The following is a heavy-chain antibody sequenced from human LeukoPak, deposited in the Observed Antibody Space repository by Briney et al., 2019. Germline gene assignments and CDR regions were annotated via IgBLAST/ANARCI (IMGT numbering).Heavy chain of an antibody. CDR1: GFTFRSYG. Sequence: GGSLRLSCAASGFTFRSYGMSWVRQAPGKGLEWVSVISGSGTTTDYADSVKGRFTISRDNSKNTLYLQMNSLRAEDTAVYYCAKGVLLGLYYFDYWGQGTLVTVSS. CDR3: AKGVLLGLYYFDY. J-gene: IGHJ4*02. CDR2: ISGSGTTT. V-gene: IGHV3-23*01. D-gene: IGHD2/OR15-2a*01.